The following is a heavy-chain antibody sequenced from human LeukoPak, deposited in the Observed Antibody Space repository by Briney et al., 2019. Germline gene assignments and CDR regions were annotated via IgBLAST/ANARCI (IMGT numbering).Heavy chain of an antibody. Sequence: PGGSLRLSCAASGFTVSSNYMSWVRQAPGKGLEWVSVIYSGGSTYYADSVKGRFTISRDNSKNTLYLQMNSLRVEDTAVYYCARDRDPTYYYDSSGWSRYFDLWGRGTLVTVSS. D-gene: IGHD3-22*01. CDR1: GFTVSSNY. V-gene: IGHV3-53*01. CDR3: ARDRDPTYYYDSSGWSRYFDL. CDR2: IYSGGST. J-gene: IGHJ2*01.